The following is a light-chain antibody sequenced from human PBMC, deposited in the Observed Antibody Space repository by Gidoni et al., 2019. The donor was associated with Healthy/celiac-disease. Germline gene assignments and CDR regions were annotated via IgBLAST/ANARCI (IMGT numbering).Light chain of an antibody. J-gene: IGLJ2*01. CDR2: LNSDGSH. V-gene: IGLV4-69*01. CDR3: QTWGTGMGV. CDR1: SGHSSYA. Sequence: HLVLTQSPSPSAPLVSSVKLTCTLSSGHSSYAIAWHQQQPEKGPRYLMKLNSDGSHSKGDGIPDRFSGSSSGAERYLTISSLQSEDEADYYCQTWGTGMGVFGGGTKLTVL.